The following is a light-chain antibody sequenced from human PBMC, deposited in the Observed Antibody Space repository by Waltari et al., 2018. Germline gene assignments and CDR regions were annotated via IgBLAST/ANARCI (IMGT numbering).Light chain of an antibody. CDR3: TSYTTSHTAYWV. V-gene: IGLV2-14*03. CDR2: DVT. J-gene: IGLJ3*02. Sequence: QSALTQPASVSGSPGQSITISCSGTNSEIGGSKYVSWYQQHPGKAPNLIIYDVTTRPSGISHRFSGSKSGITASLTISGLQAEDEGDYYCTSYTTSHTAYWVFGGGTRLTVL. CDR1: NSEIGGSKY.